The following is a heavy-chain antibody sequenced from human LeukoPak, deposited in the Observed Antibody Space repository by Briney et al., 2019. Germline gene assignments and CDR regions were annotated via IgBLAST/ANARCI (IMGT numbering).Heavy chain of an antibody. J-gene: IGHJ4*02. CDR2: INTGDIT. D-gene: IGHD3-22*01. Sequence: GGSLRLSCAASGFTFDYSAMTWVRQAPEKGLEWVSTINTGDITFNANSVKGRFTISRDNSKNALFLQMNSLRAEDTAIYYCVKGGFTYYDDWGQGTLVTVSS. CDR1: GFTFDYSA. CDR3: VKGGFTYYDD. V-gene: IGHV3-23*01.